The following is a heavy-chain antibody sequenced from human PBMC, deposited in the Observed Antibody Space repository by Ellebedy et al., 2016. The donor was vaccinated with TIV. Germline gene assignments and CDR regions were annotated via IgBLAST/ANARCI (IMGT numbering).Heavy chain of an antibody. CDR1: GASISLYF. J-gene: IGHJ3*01. CDR3: AGTSNGSFDF. CDR2: IFHTGSP. V-gene: IGHV4-59*03. Sequence: MPSETLSLTCTVYGASISLYFWSWIRQPPGGGLEWIGYIFHTGSPNDNPSLESRVTISLDASKNQFSLRLSSVAAADTAIYYCAGTSNGSFDFWGQGTMVTVSS. D-gene: IGHD1-1*01.